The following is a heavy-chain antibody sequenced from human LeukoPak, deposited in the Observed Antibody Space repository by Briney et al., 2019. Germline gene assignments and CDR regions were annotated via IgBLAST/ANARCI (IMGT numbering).Heavy chain of an antibody. CDR2: IIPIFGTA. Sequence: SVKVSCEASGGTFSSYAISWVRQAPGQGLEWMGGIIPIFGTANYAQKFQGRVTITADESTSTAYMELSSLRSEDTAVYYCARVVDNCSGGSCYSALFDYWGQGTLVTVSS. CDR3: ARVVDNCSGGSCYSALFDY. J-gene: IGHJ4*02. V-gene: IGHV1-69*13. CDR1: GGTFSSYA. D-gene: IGHD2-15*01.